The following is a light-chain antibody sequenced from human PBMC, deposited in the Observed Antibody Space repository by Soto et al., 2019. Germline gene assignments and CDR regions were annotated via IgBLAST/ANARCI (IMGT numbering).Light chain of an antibody. CDR2: TTP. Sequence: DVQMTHSPSSLSASLGDRVTITCRASQTISLYLNWYQQKPGKAPKLLIATTPYLQNGVPSRFSGGRSGTDFSLTISSLQPEDFATYYCQQSYLVPETFGRGTKVDIK. CDR1: QTISLY. J-gene: IGKJ2*01. CDR3: QQSYLVPET. V-gene: IGKV1-39*01.